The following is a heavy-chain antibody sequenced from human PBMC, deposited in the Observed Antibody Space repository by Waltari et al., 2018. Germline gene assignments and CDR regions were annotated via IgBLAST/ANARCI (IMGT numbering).Heavy chain of an antibody. J-gene: IGHJ5*02. D-gene: IGHD4-17*01. CDR2: INHSGST. CDR1: GGSFSGYY. V-gene: IGHV4-34*01. Sequence: QVQLQQWGAGLLKPSETLSLTCAVYGGSFSGYYWSWIRQPPGKGLEWHGEINHSGSTNHNPAPDSRVTISVDTSKNQFALKLSSGTAADTAVYYCARRYYGGNPTWFDPWGQGTLVTVSS. CDR3: ARRYYGGNPTWFDP.